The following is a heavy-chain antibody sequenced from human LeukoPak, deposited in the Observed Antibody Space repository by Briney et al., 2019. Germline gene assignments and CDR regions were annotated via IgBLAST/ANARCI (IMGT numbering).Heavy chain of an antibody. J-gene: IGHJ4*02. V-gene: IGHV3-48*02. D-gene: IGHD4-17*01. CDR1: GFTFSSYS. Sequence: GGSLRLSCAASGFTFSSYSMNWVRQAPGKGLEWVSYISSSSSTIYYADSVKGRFTISRDNAKNSLYLQMNSLRDVDTAVYYCARSYDYFDYWGQGTLVTVSS. CDR3: ARSYDYFDY. CDR2: ISSSSSTI.